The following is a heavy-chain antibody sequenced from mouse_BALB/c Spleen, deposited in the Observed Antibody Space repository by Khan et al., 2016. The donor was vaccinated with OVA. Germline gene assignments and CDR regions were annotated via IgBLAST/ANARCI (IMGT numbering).Heavy chain of an antibody. Sequence: QIQLVQSGPELKKPGETVKISCKASGYTFTNNGMNWVKQNPGKGLKWMGWINTYTGEPTYVDDFKGRFAFSLETSATTAYLQINNLKTEDTATYFCARVGYAGTIDYWGQGTSVTVSS. CDR1: GYTFTNNG. CDR3: ARVGYAGTIDY. J-gene: IGHJ4*01. V-gene: IGHV9-3-1*01. D-gene: IGHD2-14*01. CDR2: INTYTGEP.